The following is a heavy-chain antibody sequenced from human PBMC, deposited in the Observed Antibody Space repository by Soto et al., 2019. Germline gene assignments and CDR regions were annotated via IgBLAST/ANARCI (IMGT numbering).Heavy chain of an antibody. Sequence: QVQLVQSGAEVKKPGASVKVSCKASGYTFTSYGISWVRQAPGQGLEWMGWISAYNGKTNYAQKLQGRVTMTTDTSTSEAYMEQRSLRSDDTAVYYCARDARMIDVIDACDSWGQGTMVTVSS. D-gene: IGHD3-22*01. CDR2: ISAYNGKT. CDR1: GYTFTSYG. J-gene: IGHJ3*02. CDR3: ARDARMIDVIDACDS. V-gene: IGHV1-18*01.